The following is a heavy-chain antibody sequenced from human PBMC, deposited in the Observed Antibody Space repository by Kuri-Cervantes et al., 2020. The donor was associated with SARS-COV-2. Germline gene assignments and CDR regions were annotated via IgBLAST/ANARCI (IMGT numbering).Heavy chain of an antibody. CDR1: DSTFSSYS. Sequence: GESLKISYAASDSTFSSYSMNWVRQPPGKGLEWVSSISSSSSYIYYADSVKGRFTISRDNAKNSLYLQMNSLRAEDTAVYYCARVGSTMVRGVIMRGADAFDIWGQGTMVTVSS. CDR3: ARVGSTMVRGVIMRGADAFDI. J-gene: IGHJ3*02. D-gene: IGHD3-10*01. CDR2: ISSSSSYI. V-gene: IGHV3-21*01.